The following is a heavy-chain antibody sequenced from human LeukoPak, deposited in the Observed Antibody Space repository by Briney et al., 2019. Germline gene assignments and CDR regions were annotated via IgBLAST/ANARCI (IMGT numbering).Heavy chain of an antibody. CDR3: PRGRYSSGWCEFDY. CDR2: IYYSGSA. D-gene: IGHD6-19*01. CDR1: GGSISSSSYY. Sequence: SETLSLTCTVSGGSISSSSYYWGWIRQPPGKGLEWIGSIYYSGSAYYNPSLKSRVTISVDTSKNQFSLKLTSVTAADTAVYYCPRGRYSSGWCEFDYWGQGTLVTVSS. V-gene: IGHV4-39*01. J-gene: IGHJ4*02.